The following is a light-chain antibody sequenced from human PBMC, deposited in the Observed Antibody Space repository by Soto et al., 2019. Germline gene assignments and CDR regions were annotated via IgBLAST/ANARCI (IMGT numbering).Light chain of an antibody. CDR2: KVS. CDR3: MQAKHWPRT. J-gene: IGKJ1*01. CDR1: QSLAYSDGNTY. V-gene: IGKV2-30*01. Sequence: DAVMTQSPLSLSVTLGQPASISCRSSQSLAYSDGNTYLMWFHQRPGQSPRRLIYKVSKRDSGGPDRLSGSESGTDSTLLISRVEAEDVRHFYCMQAKHWPRTFGQSTKVEIK.